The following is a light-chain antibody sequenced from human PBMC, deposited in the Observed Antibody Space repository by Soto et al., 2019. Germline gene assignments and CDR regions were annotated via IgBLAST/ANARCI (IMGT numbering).Light chain of an antibody. CDR2: DAS. CDR1: QSVDSH. Sequence: EIVLTQSPPTLSLSPGERATLSCRASQSVDSHLTWYQQKPGQAPRLLIYDASNRATGIPARFSGSGSGTDFTLTISSLEPEDFAVYFCQQRTNWRLTFGGGTKVDIK. CDR3: QQRTNWRLT. J-gene: IGKJ4*01. V-gene: IGKV3-11*01.